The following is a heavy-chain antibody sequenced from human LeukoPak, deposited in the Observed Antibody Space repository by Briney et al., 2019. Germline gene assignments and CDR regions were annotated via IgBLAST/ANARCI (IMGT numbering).Heavy chain of an antibody. CDR3: ARGITAMDA. V-gene: IGHV3-7*04. J-gene: IGHJ5*02. Sequence: GGSLRLSCAASGFTFNNYWMNRVRQAPGKGLEWVANIKQDGSETYYVDSVKGRFTISRDNAKNSVYLQMNSLRAEDTAVYYCARGITAMDAWGQETLVTVSS. CDR2: IKQDGSET. CDR1: GFTFNNYW. D-gene: IGHD5-18*01.